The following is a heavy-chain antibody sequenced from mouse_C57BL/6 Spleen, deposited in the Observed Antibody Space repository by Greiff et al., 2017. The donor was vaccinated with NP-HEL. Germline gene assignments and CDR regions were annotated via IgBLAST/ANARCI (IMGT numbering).Heavy chain of an antibody. CDR2: IRSKSSNYAT. CDR1: GFTFNTYA. V-gene: IGHV10-3*01. D-gene: IGHD1-1*01. J-gene: IGHJ4*01. Sequence: EVKVVESGGGLVQPKGSLKLSCAASGFTFNTYAMHWVRQAPGKGLEWVARIRSKSSNYATYYADSVKDRFTISRDDSQSMLYLQMNNLKTEDTAMYYCVRGDSHYYGSRGDYYAMDYWGQGTSVTVSS. CDR3: VRGDSHYYGSRGDYYAMDY.